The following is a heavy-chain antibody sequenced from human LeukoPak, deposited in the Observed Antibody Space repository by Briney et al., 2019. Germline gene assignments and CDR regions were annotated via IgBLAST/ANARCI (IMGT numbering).Heavy chain of an antibody. Sequence: GGSLRLSCSASGFTFSSYAMHWVRQAPGKGLEYVSAISSNGGSTYYADSVKGRFTISRDNSKNTLYLQMNSLRAEDTAVYYCARVLAAAGTFGGYYFDYWGQGTLVTVSS. J-gene: IGHJ4*02. CDR2: ISSNGGST. V-gene: IGHV3-64*04. CDR1: GFTFSSYA. CDR3: ARVLAAAGTFGGYYFDY. D-gene: IGHD6-13*01.